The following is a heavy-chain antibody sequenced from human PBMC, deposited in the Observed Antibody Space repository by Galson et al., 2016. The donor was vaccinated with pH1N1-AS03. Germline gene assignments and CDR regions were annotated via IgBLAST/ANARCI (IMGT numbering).Heavy chain of an antibody. CDR1: GGTFSSYA. D-gene: IGHD3-3*01. CDR2: IIAMFGTA. CDR3: ARDANYYFWSGHDAFDI. J-gene: IGHJ3*02. V-gene: IGHV1-69*06. Sequence: SVKVSCKASGGTFSSYAISWVRQAPGQGLEWMGGIIAMFGTANYAQKVRGRVTITADKSTSTAYMELSSLRSEDTAVYYCARDANYYFWSGHDAFDIWGQGTMVTVSS.